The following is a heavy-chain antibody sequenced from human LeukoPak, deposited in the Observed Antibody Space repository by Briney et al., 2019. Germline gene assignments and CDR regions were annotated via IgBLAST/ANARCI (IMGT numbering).Heavy chain of an antibody. J-gene: IGHJ4*02. Sequence: SVKVSSKASGGTFSSYAISWVRQAPGQGLEWMGGIIPIFGTANYAQKFQGRVTITADESTSTAYMELSSLRSEDTAVYYCAREGYCSGGSCYSDYWGQGTLVTVSS. CDR3: AREGYCSGGSCYSDY. CDR1: GGTFSSYA. D-gene: IGHD2-15*01. CDR2: IIPIFGTA. V-gene: IGHV1-69*13.